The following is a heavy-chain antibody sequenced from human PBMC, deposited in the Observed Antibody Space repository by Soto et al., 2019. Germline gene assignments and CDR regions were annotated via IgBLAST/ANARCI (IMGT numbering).Heavy chain of an antibody. J-gene: IGHJ4*02. CDR2: ISHDGNNK. CDR3: ARASGHIYATLHGQFDH. Sequence: QVQLVESGGGVVQPGRSLRLSCAASGFTFNRHPLHWVRQAPGKGLEWVAVISHDGNNKYYADSVKGRFTISRDNSMNMMYLQMHGLRTEDTAIFYCARASGHIYATLHGQFDHWGQGALVTVSS. CDR1: GFTFNRHP. V-gene: IGHV3-30-3*01. D-gene: IGHD2-8*01.